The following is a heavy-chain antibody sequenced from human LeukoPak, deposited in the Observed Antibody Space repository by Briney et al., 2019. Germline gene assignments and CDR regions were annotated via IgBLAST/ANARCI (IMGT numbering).Heavy chain of an antibody. D-gene: IGHD1-26*01. CDR1: GFSLSTSGVG. Sequence: ESGPTLVNPTQTLTLTCTFSGFSLSTSGVGVGWIRQPPGKALEWLALIYWDDDERYSPSLKSRLTITKDTSKNQVVLTMTNMDPVDTATYYCAHKVEVGVNTRYFQHWGQGTLVTVSS. CDR3: AHKVEVGVNTRYFQH. CDR2: IYWDDDE. V-gene: IGHV2-5*02. J-gene: IGHJ1*01.